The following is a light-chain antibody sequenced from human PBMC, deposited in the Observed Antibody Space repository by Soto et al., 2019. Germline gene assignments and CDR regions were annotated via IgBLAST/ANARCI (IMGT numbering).Light chain of an antibody. CDR1: SNDVGDYNY. CDR2: DVS. V-gene: IGLV2-11*01. J-gene: IGLJ1*01. Sequence: QSVLTQPRSVSGSPGQSVTISCTGTSNDVGDYNYVSWYQQHPDKAPKLMIYDVSNRPSGVPDRVSGSKSGNTASLTISGLQAEDEYDYFCCSYTGSSPFVFGTGTKLTVL. CDR3: CSYTGSSPFV.